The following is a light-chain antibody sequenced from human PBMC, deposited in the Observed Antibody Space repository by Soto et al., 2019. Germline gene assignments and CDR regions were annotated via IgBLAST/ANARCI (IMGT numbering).Light chain of an antibody. V-gene: IGKV1-5*03. CDR3: QQYNSYSWT. CDR2: KAS. CDR1: QSISSW. Sequence: DIQMTQSHPTLSASVGDRVPLICRASQSISSWLAWYQQKPGKAPKVLIYKASSLERGVPSRFSGSGSGTEFTLTISSLQPDDFATYYCQQYNSYSWTFGQGTKVDTK. J-gene: IGKJ1*01.